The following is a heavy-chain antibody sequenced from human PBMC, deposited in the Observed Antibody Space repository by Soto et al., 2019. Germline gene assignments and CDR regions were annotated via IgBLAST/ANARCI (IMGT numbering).Heavy chain of an antibody. D-gene: IGHD3-3*01. V-gene: IGHV3-23*01. J-gene: IGHJ5*02. CDR3: AKNPHYDFWSGSPNWFDP. CDR2: ISGDGDNT. CDR1: GFTFSTYA. Sequence: PGGSLRLSCAASGFTFSTYAMSWVRQSPGKGLEWVSSISGDGDNTYYADSVKGRFTISRDTSKNTLYLQMYSLRGEDTAVYYCAKNPHYDFWSGSPNWFDPWGQGT.